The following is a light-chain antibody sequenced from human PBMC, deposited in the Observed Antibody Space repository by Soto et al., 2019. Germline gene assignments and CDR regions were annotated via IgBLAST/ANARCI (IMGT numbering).Light chain of an antibody. CDR3: QKYGSSPKT. V-gene: IGKV3-20*01. Sequence: EIVLTQSPGTLSLSPGERATLSCRASQCVSSRFLAWYQQKPDQAPRLLMYGASSRATGIPDRFSGTGSGTDFALTISRLEPEDFAGYYCQKYGSSPKTCGQGTKVDIK. CDR1: QCVSSRF. J-gene: IGKJ1*01. CDR2: GAS.